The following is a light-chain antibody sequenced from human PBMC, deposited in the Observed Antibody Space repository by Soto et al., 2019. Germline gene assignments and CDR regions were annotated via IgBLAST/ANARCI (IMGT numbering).Light chain of an antibody. CDR3: QQYNNWLTWT. CDR1: QTVSSN. V-gene: IGKV3-15*01. Sequence: EIVMTQSPATLSVSPGERATLSCRASQTVSSNLAWYQQKPGQAPRLLIYGASTRATGVPARFSGSGSGTELTLTLSSLQSEDFAVYYCQQYNNWLTWTFGQGTKVEIK. J-gene: IGKJ1*01. CDR2: GAS.